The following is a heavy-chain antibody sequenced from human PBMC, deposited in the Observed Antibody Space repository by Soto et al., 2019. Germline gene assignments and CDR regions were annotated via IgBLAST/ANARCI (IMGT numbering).Heavy chain of an antibody. Sequence: QITLKESGPTLVKPTQTLTLTCTFSGFSLSTSGVGVGWIRQPPGKALEWLALVFWDDDKYYSPSLKSRLTITKDTSKNQVVLTMTNVDPVDTATYHCAHRMATTFDYWSQGTLVTVSS. D-gene: IGHD5-12*01. V-gene: IGHV2-5*02. CDR2: VFWDDDK. CDR1: GFSLSTSGVG. CDR3: AHRMATTFDY. J-gene: IGHJ4*02.